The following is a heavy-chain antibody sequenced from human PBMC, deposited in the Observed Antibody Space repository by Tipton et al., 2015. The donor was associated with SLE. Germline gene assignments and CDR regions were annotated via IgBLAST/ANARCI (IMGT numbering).Heavy chain of an antibody. J-gene: IGHJ3*02. Sequence: TLSLTCTVSGGSISSGGYYWSWIRQHPGKGLEWIGYIYYSGSTYYNPSLKSRVTISVDTSKSQFSLKLSSVTAADTAVYYCARDAGRDITGTHGAFDIWGQGTMVTVSS. D-gene: IGHD1-20*01. CDR3: ARDAGRDITGTHGAFDI. V-gene: IGHV4-31*03. CDR2: IYYSGST. CDR1: GGSISSGGYY.